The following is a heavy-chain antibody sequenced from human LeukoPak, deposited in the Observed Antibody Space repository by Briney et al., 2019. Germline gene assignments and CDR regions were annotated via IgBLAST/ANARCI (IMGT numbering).Heavy chain of an antibody. CDR1: GFTFSSYG. V-gene: IGHV3-23*01. CDR2: ISRSGGNT. CDR3: AKHRFESGGYHSTD. D-gene: IGHD3-22*01. Sequence: PGRSLRLSCAASGFTFSSYGMHWVRQAPGKGLEWVSAISRSGGNTYYADSVKGRFTISRDNSKNTLYLQMNSRRAEDTAVYYCAKHRFESGGYHSTDWGQGTLVTVSS. J-gene: IGHJ4*02.